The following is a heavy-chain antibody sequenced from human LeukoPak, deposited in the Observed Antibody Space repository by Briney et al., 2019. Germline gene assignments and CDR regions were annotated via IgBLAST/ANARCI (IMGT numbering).Heavy chain of an antibody. V-gene: IGHV3-15*01. J-gene: IGHJ3*01. CDR3: TTDLGPPPLSTSEIGLHRGF. Sequence: GGSLRLSCAASGFTFSNAWMSWGRQAPGKGLEWVGRLKSKTDGGTTDYAAPVKGRFTISRDDSKNTLYLQMNSLKTEDTDVYYYTTDLGPPPLSTSEIGLHRGFWGQGTMVTVSS. D-gene: IGHD5/OR15-5a*01. CDR2: LKSKTDGGTT. CDR1: GFTFSNAW.